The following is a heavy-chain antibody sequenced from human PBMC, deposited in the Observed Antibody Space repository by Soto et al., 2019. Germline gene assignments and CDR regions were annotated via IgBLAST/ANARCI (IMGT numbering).Heavy chain of an antibody. D-gene: IGHD3-22*01. V-gene: IGHV3-13*01. J-gene: IGHJ3*02. CDR3: ARTDSSGYYRDAFDI. CDR1: GFTFSSYD. Sequence: GGSLRLSCAASGFTFSSYDMRWVRQATGKGLEWVSAIGTAGDTYYPGSVKGRFTISRENAKNSLYLQMNSLRAGDTAVYYCARTDSSGYYRDAFDIWGQGTMVTVSS. CDR2: IGTAGDT.